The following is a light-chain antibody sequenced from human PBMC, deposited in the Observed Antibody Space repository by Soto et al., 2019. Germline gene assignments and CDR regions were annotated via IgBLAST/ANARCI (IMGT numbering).Light chain of an antibody. J-gene: IGKJ1*01. CDR2: VAS. V-gene: IGKV1-27*01. CDR1: QGISNY. Sequence: DIQMTQSPSSLSASVGDRVTITCRASQGISNYLAWYQQQPGKVPKLLIHVASTLQSGVPSRFSGSGSGTDFTITISSLQPEDVATYYCQKYNSAPWTFGQGTKVEIK. CDR3: QKYNSAPWT.